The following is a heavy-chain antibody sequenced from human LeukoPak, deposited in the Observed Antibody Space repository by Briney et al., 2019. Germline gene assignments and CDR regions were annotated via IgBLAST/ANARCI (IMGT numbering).Heavy chain of an antibody. V-gene: IGHV3-23*01. CDR3: AKTSLGHPPYYYSMDV. CDR2: IGGSSGFT. J-gene: IGHJ6*02. D-gene: IGHD7-27*01. CDR1: GFIFSNYA. Sequence: GGSLRLSCAASGFIFSNYAMIWVRQAPGKGLEWVSAIGGSSGFTFYADSVRGQFTISRDNSKNTLYLQMNSLRAEDTAVYYCAKTSLGHPPYYYSMDVWGQGTTVTVSS.